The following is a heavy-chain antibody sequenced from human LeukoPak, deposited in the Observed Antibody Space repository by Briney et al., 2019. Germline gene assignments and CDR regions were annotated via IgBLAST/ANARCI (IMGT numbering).Heavy chain of an antibody. CDR2: ISGSGYT. CDR1: GIIFGSYG. D-gene: IGHD3-3*01. V-gene: IGHV3-23*01. CDR3: AKASRWGAYYDFWSGDAQDFYFDY. Sequence: GGSLRLSCAASGIIFGSYGMAWVRQAPGKGLEWVSDISGSGYTYYADSVKGRFTFSRDNSKNTLYLRMNSLRAEDTAVYYCAKASRWGAYYDFWSGDAQDFYFDYWGQGTLVTVSS. J-gene: IGHJ4*02.